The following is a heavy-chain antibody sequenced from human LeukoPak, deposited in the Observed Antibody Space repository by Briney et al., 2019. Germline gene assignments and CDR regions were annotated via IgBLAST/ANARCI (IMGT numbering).Heavy chain of an antibody. J-gene: IGHJ4*02. Sequence: GGSLRLSCAASGFTFSDHYMSWIRQAPGKGLEWVSYISSSGSTIYYADSVKGRFTISRDNAKNSLYLQMNSLRAEDTAVYYCARDPTYGDYSKWGQGTLVTVSS. D-gene: IGHD4-17*01. CDR2: ISSSGSTI. V-gene: IGHV3-11*01. CDR3: ARDPTYGDYSK. CDR1: GFTFSDHY.